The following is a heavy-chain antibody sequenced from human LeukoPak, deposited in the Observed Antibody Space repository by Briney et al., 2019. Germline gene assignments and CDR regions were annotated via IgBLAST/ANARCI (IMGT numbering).Heavy chain of an antibody. V-gene: IGHV1-2*06. J-gene: IGHJ5*02. Sequence: ASVKVSCKASGYTFTGYYMHWVRRAPGQGLEWMGRINPNSGGTNYAQKFQGRVTMTRDTSISTAYMELSRLRSDDTAVYYCARDPELRFLEWFGWFDPWGQGTLVIVSS. CDR2: INPNSGGT. CDR3: ARDPELRFLEWFGWFDP. D-gene: IGHD3-3*01. CDR1: GYTFTGYY.